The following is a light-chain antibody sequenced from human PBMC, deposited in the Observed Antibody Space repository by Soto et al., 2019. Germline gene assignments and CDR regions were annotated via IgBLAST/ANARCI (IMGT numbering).Light chain of an antibody. J-gene: IGKJ1*01. V-gene: IGKV3-20*01. CDR3: QQYSNSRT. CDR2: GAS. CDR1: QSVSSSY. Sequence: EIVLTQSPGTLSLSPGERATLSCRASQSVSSSYLAWYQQKPGQAPRLLIYGASSRATGIPDRFSGSGSETDFTLTISRLEPEDFAVYYCQQYSNSRTCGQGTKVDIK.